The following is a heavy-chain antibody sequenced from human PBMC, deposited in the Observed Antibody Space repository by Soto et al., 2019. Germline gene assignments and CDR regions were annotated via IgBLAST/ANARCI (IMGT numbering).Heavy chain of an antibody. CDR2: IIPIFGTA. D-gene: IGHD1-1*01. V-gene: IGHV1-69*06. CDR1: GGTFSSYA. Sequence: QVQLVQSGAEVKKPGSSAKVSCKASGGTFSSYAISWVRQAPGQGLEWMGGIIPIFGTANYAQKFQGRVTITADKSTSTAYMELSSLRSEDTAVYYCARDLSGDWNPPSYFDYWGQGTLVTVSS. CDR3: ARDLSGDWNPPSYFDY. J-gene: IGHJ4*02.